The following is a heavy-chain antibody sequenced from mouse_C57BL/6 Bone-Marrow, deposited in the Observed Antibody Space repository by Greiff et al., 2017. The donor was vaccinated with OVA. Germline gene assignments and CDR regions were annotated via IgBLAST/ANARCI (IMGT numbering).Heavy chain of an antibody. CDR3: ASAVFAC. Sequence: VQLQQSGAELVKPGASVKLSCKASGYTFTSYWMQWVKQRPGQGLEWIGEIDPSDSYTNYNQKFKGKATLTVDTTSSTAYMQQRSLTSEDSAVYCCASAVFACWGQGTVVTVSA. CDR2: IDPSDSYT. J-gene: IGHJ3*01. V-gene: IGHV1-50*01. CDR1: GYTFTSYW.